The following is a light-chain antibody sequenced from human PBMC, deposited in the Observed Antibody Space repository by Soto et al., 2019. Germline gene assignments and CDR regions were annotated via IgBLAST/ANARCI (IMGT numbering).Light chain of an antibody. Sequence: DIQMTQSPSTLSASVGDRVTLTCRASQTISSWLAWYQQKPGKAPKLLISKASSLESGVPSRFSGSGSGTEFTLTISSLQPDDFATYYCQQYNRHPWTFGQRTKVESK. CDR2: KAS. CDR3: QQYNRHPWT. CDR1: QTISSW. V-gene: IGKV1-5*03. J-gene: IGKJ1*01.